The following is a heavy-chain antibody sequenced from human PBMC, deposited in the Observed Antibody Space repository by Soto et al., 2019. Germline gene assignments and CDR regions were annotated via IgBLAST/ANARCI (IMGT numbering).Heavy chain of an antibody. V-gene: IGHV3-7*01. D-gene: IGHD2-2*01. CDR1: GLAFSTYW. CDR2: INQDGSES. J-gene: IGHJ4*02. CDR3: XXXXXECNSPGCAN. Sequence: EVQLVESGGGLVQPGGSLRLSCVVSGLAFSTYWMSWVRQAPGKGLEWVANINQDGSESYYVDSVKGRFTISRDNAKNSXXXXXXXXXXXXXXXXXXXXXXXECNSPGCANWGQGTLVTVSS.